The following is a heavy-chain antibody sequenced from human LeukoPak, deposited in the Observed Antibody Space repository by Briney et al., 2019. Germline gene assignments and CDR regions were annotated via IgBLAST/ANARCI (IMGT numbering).Heavy chain of an antibody. J-gene: IGHJ4*02. D-gene: IGHD5-24*01. CDR1: GFTFSSYW. Sequence: GGSLRLSCAASGFTFSSYWMSWVRQAPGKGLEWVANINQDGSEKYYADSVKGRFTISRDNGKNSLYLQMNSLRAEDTAVYYCARDLKTATYWGQGTLITVSS. V-gene: IGHV3-7*04. CDR2: INQDGSEK. CDR3: ARDLKTATY.